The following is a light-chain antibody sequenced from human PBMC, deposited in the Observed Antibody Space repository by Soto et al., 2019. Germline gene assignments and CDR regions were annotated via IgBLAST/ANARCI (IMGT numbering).Light chain of an antibody. CDR3: CSYPSL. CDR1: SSDVGAYNY. J-gene: IGLJ2*01. CDR2: DVT. V-gene: IGLV2-11*01. Sequence: LTQPRSVSGSPGQSVTISCTGTSSDVGAYNYVSWYQQYPGKAPKLLIYDVTKRPSGVPDRFSGSKSGNTASLTISGLQAEDEADYYCCSYPSLFGGGTQLTVL.